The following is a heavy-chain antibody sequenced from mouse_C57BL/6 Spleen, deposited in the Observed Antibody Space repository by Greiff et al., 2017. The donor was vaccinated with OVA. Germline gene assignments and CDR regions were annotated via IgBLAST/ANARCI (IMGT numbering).Heavy chain of an antibody. CDR2: IYPGDGDT. CDR1: GYAFSSYW. D-gene: IGHD2-4*01. Sequence: VQLQQSGAELVKPGASVKISCKASGYAFSSYWMNWVKQRPGKGLEWIGQIYPGDGDTNYNGKFKGKATLTADKSSSTAYMQLSSLTSEDSAVYFCARGDYDWHFDYWGQGTTLTVSS. J-gene: IGHJ2*01. V-gene: IGHV1-80*01. CDR3: ARGDYDWHFDY.